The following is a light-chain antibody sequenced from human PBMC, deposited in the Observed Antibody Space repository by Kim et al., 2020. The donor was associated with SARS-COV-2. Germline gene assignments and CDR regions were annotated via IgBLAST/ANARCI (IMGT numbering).Light chain of an antibody. J-gene: IGLJ1*01. CDR1: SSNIGTGYD. V-gene: IGLV1-40*01. CDR2: GNT. Sequence: QAVVTQPPSVSGAPGQRVTISCTGSSSNIGTGYDVHWYQHLPGTAPKLLIYGNTNRPSGVPDRFSGSKSGTSASLAITGLQAEDEADYYCQSYDSSLTLYVFGTGTKVTVL. CDR3: QSYDSSLTLYV.